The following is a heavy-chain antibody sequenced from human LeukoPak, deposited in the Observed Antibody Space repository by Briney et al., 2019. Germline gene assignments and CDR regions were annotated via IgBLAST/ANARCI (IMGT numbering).Heavy chain of an antibody. V-gene: IGHV3-23*01. J-gene: IGHJ4*02. CDR1: GFTFSSYA. CDR2: ISGSGGST. D-gene: IGHD5-12*01. Sequence: GGSLRLPCAASGFTFSSYAMSWVRQAPGKGLEWVSAISGSGGSTYYADSVKGRFTISRDNSKNTLYLQMNSLRAEDTAVYYCARPNFGATITVKFDYWGQGTLVTVSS. CDR3: ARPNFGATITVKFDY.